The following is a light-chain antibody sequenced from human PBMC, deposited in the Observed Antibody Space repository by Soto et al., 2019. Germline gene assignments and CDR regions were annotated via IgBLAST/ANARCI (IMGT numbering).Light chain of an antibody. Sequence: DIQMTQSPSTLSASVGDRVTITCRASQSISSFLAWYQQKPGRAPTLLIYKASNLESGVPSRFSGSGSGTEFTLTISSLQPDDFATYYCQQYNSDPLTFGQGTRLEIK. J-gene: IGKJ5*01. CDR3: QQYNSDPLT. CDR2: KAS. V-gene: IGKV1-5*03. CDR1: QSISSF.